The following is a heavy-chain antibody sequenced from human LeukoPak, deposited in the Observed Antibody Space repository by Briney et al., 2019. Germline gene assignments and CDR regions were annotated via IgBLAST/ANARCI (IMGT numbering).Heavy chain of an antibody. D-gene: IGHD6-19*01. V-gene: IGHV3-21*06. J-gene: IGHJ4*02. CDR1: GFTFSSYG. CDR3: AREGIGWSLDY. CDR2: ISGRSSYI. Sequence: GGCLRLSCAASGFTFSSYGMNWVRQAPGKGLERVSSISGRSSYIYYADSLKGRFTISRDNAKNSLYLQMNSLRAEDTAVYYCAREGIGWSLDYWGQGTLVTVSS.